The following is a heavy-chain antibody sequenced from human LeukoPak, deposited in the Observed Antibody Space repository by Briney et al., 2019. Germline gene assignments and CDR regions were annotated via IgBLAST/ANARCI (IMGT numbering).Heavy chain of an antibody. CDR1: GVSISTYY. Sequence: SETLSLTCTVSGVSISTYYWSWIRQPPGKGLEWIGYIYYSGSTNYNPSLKSRVTISVDTSKNQFSLKLSSVTAADTAVYYCARAPGGYGLFDYWGQGTLVTVSS. D-gene: IGHD5-18*01. J-gene: IGHJ4*02. CDR3: ARAPGGYGLFDY. V-gene: IGHV4-59*01. CDR2: IYYSGST.